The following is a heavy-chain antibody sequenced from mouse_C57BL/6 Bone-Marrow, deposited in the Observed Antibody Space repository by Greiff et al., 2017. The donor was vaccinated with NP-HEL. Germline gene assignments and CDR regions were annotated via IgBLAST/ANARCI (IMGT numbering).Heavy chain of an antibody. Sequence: VQLQQSGAELVRPGASVKLSCTASGFTFTDDYMHWVKQRPEQGLEWIGWIDPENGDTEYDSKFQGKATITADTSSNTAYLQLSSLTSEDTAVCYSTTKCYCAFAYWGQGTLVTVSA. CDR1: GFTFTDDY. V-gene: IGHV14-4*01. CDR2: IDPENGDT. J-gene: IGHJ3*01. D-gene: IGHD1-1*01. CDR3: TTKCYCAFAY.